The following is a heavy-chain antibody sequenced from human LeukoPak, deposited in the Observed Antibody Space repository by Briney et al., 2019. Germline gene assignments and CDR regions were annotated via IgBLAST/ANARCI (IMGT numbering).Heavy chain of an antibody. D-gene: IGHD2-8*01. CDR2: ISAYNGNT. CDR1: GYTFTSYG. J-gene: IGHJ6*02. Sequence: ASVEVSCKVSGYTFTSYGISWVRQAPGQGLEWMGWISAYNGNTNYAQKLQGRVTMTTDTSTSTAYMELRSLRSDDTAVYYCASCTNGVCYYGMDVWGQGTTVTVSS. V-gene: IGHV1-18*01. CDR3: ASCTNGVCYYGMDV.